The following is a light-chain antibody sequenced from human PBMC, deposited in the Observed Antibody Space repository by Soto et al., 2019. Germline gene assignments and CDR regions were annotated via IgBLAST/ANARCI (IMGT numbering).Light chain of an antibody. Sequence: DIQLTHSPSFLSASVGDRVTITCRASQDVSRYLAWYQQKPGKAPNLLIHAASTLRSGVPSRFSGSGSETEFTLTISSLQPEDFATYSCQQLNSYVFAFGPGTKVDI. V-gene: IGKV1-9*01. CDR2: AAS. CDR1: QDVSRY. J-gene: IGKJ3*01. CDR3: QQLNSYVFA.